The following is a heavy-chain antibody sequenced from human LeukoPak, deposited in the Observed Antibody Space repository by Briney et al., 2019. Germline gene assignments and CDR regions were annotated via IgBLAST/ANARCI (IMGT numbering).Heavy chain of an antibody. J-gene: IGHJ5*02. CDR2: MSSNGIS. Sequence: SETLSLTCTVSNGSTSSYFWSWIRQPAGKGLEWIGRMSSNGISTYSPSLKSRVTVSIDTSRNQFSMNLNSVTAADTAVYYCAKGAGPPWFDPWGQGTLVTVSS. CDR3: AKGAGPPWFDP. D-gene: IGHD6-19*01. CDR1: NGSTSSYF. V-gene: IGHV4-4*07.